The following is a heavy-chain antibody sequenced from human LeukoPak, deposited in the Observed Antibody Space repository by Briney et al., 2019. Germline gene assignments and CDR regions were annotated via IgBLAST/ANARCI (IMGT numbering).Heavy chain of an antibody. V-gene: IGHV3-21*01. CDR3: ARDQGGSGGN. J-gene: IGHJ4*02. D-gene: IGHD3-10*01. CDR2: ISSSGTYI. Sequence: SAGSLRLSCAASGFTFSSYSMHWVRQAPGKGLEWVSSISSSGTYIYYADSVKGRFTISRDNAKNSVHLQMNSLRAEDTAVYYCARDQGGSGGNWGQGTLVTVSS. CDR1: GFTFSSYS.